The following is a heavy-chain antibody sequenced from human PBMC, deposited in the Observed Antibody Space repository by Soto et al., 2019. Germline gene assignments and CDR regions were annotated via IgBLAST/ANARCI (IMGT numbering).Heavy chain of an antibody. CDR2: IYHSGST. Sequence: WETLSLTCAVSGVSISSSNWWGWVRQPPGKGLEWIGEIYHSGSTNYNPSLKSRVTISVDKSKNQFSLKLSSVTAADTAVYYRASHADYDSGVWFYYFDYWGQGTLVTVSS. J-gene: IGHJ4*02. D-gene: IGHD4-17*01. V-gene: IGHV4-4*02. CDR1: GVSISSSNW. CDR3: ASHADYDSGVWFYYFDY.